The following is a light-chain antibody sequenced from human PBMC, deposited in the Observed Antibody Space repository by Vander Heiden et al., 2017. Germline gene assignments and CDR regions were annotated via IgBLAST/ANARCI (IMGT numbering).Light chain of an antibody. CDR2: SAS. Sequence: EVVMTPSPATLSVSPGERATLACWASQSVGSNLLLYQRKPGQAPRILICSASTRVTGIPARFSGSGSGTEFTLTISSLQSEDFAVYYCQKYNNWPWTFGQGNKVEIK. J-gene: IGKJ1*01. CDR1: QSVGSN. CDR3: QKYNNWPWT. V-gene: IGKV3-15*01.